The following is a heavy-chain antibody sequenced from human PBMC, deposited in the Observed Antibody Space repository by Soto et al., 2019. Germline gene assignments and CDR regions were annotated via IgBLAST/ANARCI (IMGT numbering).Heavy chain of an antibody. J-gene: IGHJ5*02. CDR1: GYTFSTYG. Sequence: ASVKVSCKASGYTFSTYGISWVRQAPGQGLEWMGWISAYNGNTNYAQKFQGRVTMTTDTFTSTAYMELRSLRSDDTAVYYCAREEGDYYGSGSLLWQVGWFDPWGQGTLVTVSS. CDR2: ISAYNGNT. CDR3: AREEGDYYGSGSLLWQVGWFDP. D-gene: IGHD3-10*01. V-gene: IGHV1-18*01.